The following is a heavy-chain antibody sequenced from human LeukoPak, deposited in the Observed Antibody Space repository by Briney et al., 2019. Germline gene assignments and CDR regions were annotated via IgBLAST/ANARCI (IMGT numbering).Heavy chain of an antibody. J-gene: IGHJ5*02. Sequence: KPSETLSLTCTVSGGSISETNYYWGWIRQPPGKGLEWIGVMYYSGNTYYNPSLKSRITISLETSKNQFSLKLSSVTAEDKAVYYCTRYNSDGGCFDPWGQGTLVTVSS. CDR1: GGSISETNYY. D-gene: IGHD1-20*01. V-gene: IGHV4-39*07. CDR2: MYYSGNT. CDR3: TRYNSDGGCFDP.